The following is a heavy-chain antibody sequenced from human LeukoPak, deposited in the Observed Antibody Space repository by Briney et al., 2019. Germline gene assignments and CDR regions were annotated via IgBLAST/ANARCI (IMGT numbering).Heavy chain of an antibody. Sequence: SVKVSCKASGYTFTSYGISWVRQAPGQGLEWMGRIIPILGIANYAQKFQGRVTITADKSTSTAYMELSSLRSEDTAVYYCASASLGDFWSGYYGYWGQGTLVTVSS. V-gene: IGHV1-69*04. CDR2: IIPILGIA. CDR3: ASASLGDFWSGYYGY. J-gene: IGHJ4*02. CDR1: GYTFTSYG. D-gene: IGHD3-3*01.